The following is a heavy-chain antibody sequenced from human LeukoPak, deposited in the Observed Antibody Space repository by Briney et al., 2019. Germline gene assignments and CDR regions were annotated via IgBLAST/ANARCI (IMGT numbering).Heavy chain of an antibody. V-gene: IGHV1-8*03. CDR3: ARGSYCSSTSCYTGYYYYYFMDV. Sequence: VASVKVSCKASGYTFTSYDINWVRQATGQGLEWMRWMNPNSGNTGYAQKFQGRVTITRNTSISTAYMELSSLRSEDTAVYYCARGSYCSSTSCYTGYYYYYFMDVWGKGTTVTVSS. CDR1: GYTFTSYD. CDR2: MNPNSGNT. D-gene: IGHD2-2*02. J-gene: IGHJ6*03.